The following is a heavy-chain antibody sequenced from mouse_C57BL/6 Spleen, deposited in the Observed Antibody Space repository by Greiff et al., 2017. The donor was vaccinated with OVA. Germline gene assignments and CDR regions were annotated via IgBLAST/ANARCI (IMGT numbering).Heavy chain of an antibody. CDR3: ARYGLYYYAMDY. CDR2: ISDGGSYT. Sequence: EVKLMESGGGLVKPGGSLKLSCAASGFTFSSYAMSWVCQTPEKRLEWVATISDGGSYTYYPDNVKGRFTISRDNAKNNLYLQMSHLKSEDTAMYYCARYGLYYYAMDYWGQGTSVTVSS. J-gene: IGHJ4*01. CDR1: GFTFSSYA. V-gene: IGHV5-4*03. D-gene: IGHD1-1*02.